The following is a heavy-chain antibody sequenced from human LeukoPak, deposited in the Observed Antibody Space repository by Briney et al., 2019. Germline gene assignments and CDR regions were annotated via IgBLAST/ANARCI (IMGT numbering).Heavy chain of an antibody. Sequence: SQTLSLTCTVSGGSISSGDYYWSWIRQHPGKGLEWIGYIYFSGTTYYDPSLKSRVTISLDTSKNQFSLRLSSVTAADTAVYYCARHTTTPDSYLAYWGQGTLVTVSS. V-gene: IGHV4-31*03. D-gene: IGHD1-1*01. CDR3: ARHTTTPDSYLAY. CDR1: GGSISSGDYY. J-gene: IGHJ4*02. CDR2: IYFSGTT.